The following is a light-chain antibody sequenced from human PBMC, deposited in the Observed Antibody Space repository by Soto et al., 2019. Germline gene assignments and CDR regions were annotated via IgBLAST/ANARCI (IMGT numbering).Light chain of an antibody. CDR1: SSDVGTYNY. J-gene: IGLJ1*01. Sequence: QSALTQPASVSGSPVQSITISCTGTSSDVGTYNYVSWYQQHPGKAPKLMFYDVSNRPSGVSNRFSGSKSGNTASLTISGLQAEDEADYYCNSYTSSRTYVFGTGTKVTVL. V-gene: IGLV2-14*01. CDR3: NSYTSSRTYV. CDR2: DVS.